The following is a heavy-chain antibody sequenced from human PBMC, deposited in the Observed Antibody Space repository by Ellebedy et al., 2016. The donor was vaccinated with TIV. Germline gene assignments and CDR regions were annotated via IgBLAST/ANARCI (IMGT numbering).Heavy chain of an antibody. J-gene: IGHJ4*02. CDR1: GFTLNTYA. CDR3: ARDSGSYPFDY. Sequence: GGSLRLXXAASGFTLNTYAMNWVRQAPGKGLEWVSAIRNIGGTFYADSVKGRFTISRDNARNTLYLQMDSLRDEDTAVYYCARDSGSYPFDYWGLGALVTVSS. D-gene: IGHD3-16*02. V-gene: IGHV3-23*01. CDR2: IRNIGGT.